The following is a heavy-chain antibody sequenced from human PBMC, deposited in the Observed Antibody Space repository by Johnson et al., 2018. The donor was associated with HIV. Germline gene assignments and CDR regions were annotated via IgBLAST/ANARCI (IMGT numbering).Heavy chain of an antibody. V-gene: IGHV3-53*01. CDR2: IYSGGST. J-gene: IGHJ3*02. D-gene: IGHD5-24*01. Sequence: EVQVVESGGGLIQPGGSLRLSCAASGLIVSSSYMTWVRQGPGKGLEWVSVIYSGGSTYYADSVKGRFTISRDNSKNTLYLQINSLRAEDTAVYYCASATVMATLSLGPWYPFDIWGQGTMVTVSS. CDR1: GLIVSSSY. CDR3: ASATVMATLSLGPWYPFDI.